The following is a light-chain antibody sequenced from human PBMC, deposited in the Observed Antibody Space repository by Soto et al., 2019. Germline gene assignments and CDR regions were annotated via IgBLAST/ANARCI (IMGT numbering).Light chain of an antibody. J-gene: IGLJ3*02. CDR2: DVS. V-gene: IGLV2-14*01. Sequence: QSVLTQPASVSGSPGQSITISCTGTSSDVGGYNYVSWYQQHPGKAPKLMIYDVSNRPSGVSNRFSGSKSGNTAPLTISGLQAEDEADYYCSSYTSSSTWVFGGGTQLTVL. CDR1: SSDVGGYNY. CDR3: SSYTSSSTWV.